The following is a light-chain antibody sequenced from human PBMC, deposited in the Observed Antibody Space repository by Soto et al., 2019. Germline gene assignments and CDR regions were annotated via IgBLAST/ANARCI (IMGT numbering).Light chain of an antibody. CDR1: SRDVGGYNY. J-gene: IGLJ1*01. CDR2: EVS. V-gene: IGLV2-14*01. CDR3: SSYTSTSTYV. Sequence: QSALTQPASVSGSPGQSITISCTGTSRDVGGYNYVSWYQQHPGKAPKLMIYEVSNRPSGVSNRFSGSKSGITASLTISGLQAEDEADYYCSSYTSTSTYVFGTGTQLTVL.